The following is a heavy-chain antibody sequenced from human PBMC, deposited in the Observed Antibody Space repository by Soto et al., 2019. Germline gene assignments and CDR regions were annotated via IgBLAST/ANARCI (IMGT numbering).Heavy chain of an antibody. Sequence: SETLSLTCTVSGGSMRNYFWTWIRQPPGKGLEGIGYIHYSGTTSFFPSYNPSLRSRVTISEDTSKNQFSLKLLSVTTADTAVYFCAAGEASSRNLAPYYLDFWGQGTLVTVSS. J-gene: IGHJ4*02. V-gene: IGHV4-59*01. CDR3: AAGEASSRNLAPYYLDF. D-gene: IGHD6-13*01. CDR1: GGSMRNYF. CDR2: IHYSGTT.